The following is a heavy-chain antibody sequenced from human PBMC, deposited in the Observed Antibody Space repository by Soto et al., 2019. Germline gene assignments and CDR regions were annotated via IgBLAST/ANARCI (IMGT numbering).Heavy chain of an antibody. CDR2: IYYSGST. J-gene: IGHJ4*02. Sequence: SETLSLTCTVSGGSISSYYWSWIRQPPGKGLEWIGYIYYSGSTNYNPSLKSRVTISVDTSKNQFSLKLNSVTAADTAVYYCARTRIVHYYTSGSPCLFYYCGQGTPVTVSA. V-gene: IGHV4-59*01. CDR1: GGSISSYY. CDR3: ARTRIVHYYTSGSPCLFYY. D-gene: IGHD3-10*01.